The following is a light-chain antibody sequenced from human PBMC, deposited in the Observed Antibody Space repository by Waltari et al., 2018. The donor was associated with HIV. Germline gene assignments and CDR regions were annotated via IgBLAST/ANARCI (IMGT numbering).Light chain of an antibody. CDR2: KDS. CDR1: ALPKQY. V-gene: IGLV3-25*03. J-gene: IGLJ2*01. CDR3: QSADSSGTYVV. Sequence: SYELTQPPSVSVSPGQTARIPCSGDALPKQYASWYQQKPGQAPVLVIYKDSERPSGIPERFSGSSSGTTVTLTISGVQAEDEADYYCQSADSSGTYVVFGGGTKLTVL.